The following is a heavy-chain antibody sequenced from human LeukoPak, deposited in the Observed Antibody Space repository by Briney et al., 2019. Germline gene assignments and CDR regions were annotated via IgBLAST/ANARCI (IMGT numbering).Heavy chain of an antibody. CDR2: ISGSGGST. V-gene: IGHV3-23*01. Sequence: GGSLRLSYAASGFTFSSYAMSWVRQAPGKGLEWVSAISGSGGSTYYADSVKGRFTISRDNSKNTLYLQMNSLRAEDTAVYYCAKHRRHYDSSGYYSCYFDYWGQGTLVTVSS. J-gene: IGHJ4*02. D-gene: IGHD3-22*01. CDR1: GFTFSSYA. CDR3: AKHRRHYDSSGYYSCYFDY.